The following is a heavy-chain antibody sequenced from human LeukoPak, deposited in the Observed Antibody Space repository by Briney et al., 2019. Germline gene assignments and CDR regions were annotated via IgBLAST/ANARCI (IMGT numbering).Heavy chain of an antibody. CDR2: IDPNTGDT. D-gene: IGHD3-16*01. V-gene: IGHV1-2*02. CDR1: GYTFTGYY. J-gene: IGHJ4*02. Sequence: ASVKVSCKASGYTFTGYYMHWVRQAPGQGLEWMGWIDPNTGDTNYSQNIQGRATMTRDTSINTAYMEFTSLGSDDTAVYYCATGRWGVDYWGQGTLVTVSS. CDR3: ATGRWGVDY.